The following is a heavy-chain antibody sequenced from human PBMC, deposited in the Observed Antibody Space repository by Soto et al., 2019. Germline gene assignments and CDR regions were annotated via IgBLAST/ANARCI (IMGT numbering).Heavy chain of an antibody. J-gene: IGHJ4*02. Sequence: EVQLLESGGDLVQPGGSLRLSCAASGFIFGTNAMAWVRQAPGKGLEWVSDIGGDGNTYYPDSVKGRFTISRDNSKNILNLQMNSLRAEDTALYYCAKKFGYSSSRGYYPGAFDYWGQGTLVTVSS. V-gene: IGHV3-23*01. CDR2: IGGDGNT. D-gene: IGHD3-22*01. CDR1: GFIFGTNA. CDR3: AKKFGYSSSRGYYPGAFDY.